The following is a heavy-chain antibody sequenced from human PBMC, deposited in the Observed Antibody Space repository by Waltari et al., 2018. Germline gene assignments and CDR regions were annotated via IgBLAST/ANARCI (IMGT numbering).Heavy chain of an antibody. CDR2: IWYDGSNK. D-gene: IGHD3-3*01. CDR1: GFTFSGYG. V-gene: IGHV3-33*01. J-gene: IGHJ4*02. CDR3: ARRTVRGVYFDY. Sequence: QVQLVESGGGVVQPGRSLRLSCAASGFTFSGYGMHWVRQAQGKGLDWVAVIWYDGSNKYYADSVKGRFTISRDNSKNTLYLQMNSLRAEDTAVYYCARRTVRGVYFDYWGQGTLVTVSS.